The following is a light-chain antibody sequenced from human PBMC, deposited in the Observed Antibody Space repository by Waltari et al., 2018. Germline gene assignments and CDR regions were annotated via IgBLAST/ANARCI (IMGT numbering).Light chain of an antibody. CDR2: EAS. V-gene: IGKV1-5*03. Sequence: TQSPDFQSVTPKEKVTITCRASHSISTWLAWYQQKPGKAPKLLIYEASSLENGVPSRFSGSGSGTEFTLTISSLQPDDFATYYCQQFNTYPIPFGRGTKVDIK. CDR3: QQFNTYPIP. CDR1: HSISTW. J-gene: IGKJ3*01.